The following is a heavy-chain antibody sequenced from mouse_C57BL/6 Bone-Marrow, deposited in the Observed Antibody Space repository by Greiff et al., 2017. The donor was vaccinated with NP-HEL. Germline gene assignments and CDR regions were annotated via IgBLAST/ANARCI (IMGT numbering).Heavy chain of an antibody. D-gene: IGHD2-4*01. CDR1: GFNIKDDY. CDR2: IDPENGDT. Sequence: VQLQQSGAELVRPGASVKLSCTASGFNIKDDYMHWVKQRPEQGLEWIGWIDPENGDTEYASKFQGKATITADTSSNTAYLQLSSLTSEDTAVYYCTKIYYDYGLYAIDYWGQGTSVTVSS. CDR3: TKIYYDYGLYAIDY. J-gene: IGHJ4*01. V-gene: IGHV14-4*01.